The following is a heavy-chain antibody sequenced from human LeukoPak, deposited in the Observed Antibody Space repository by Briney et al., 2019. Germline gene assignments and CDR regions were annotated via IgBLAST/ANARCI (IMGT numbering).Heavy chain of an antibody. D-gene: IGHD3-10*01. CDR1: GDSISNTSYY. CDR3: ARVTGLWFGESAWFDP. V-gene: IGHV4-39*07. J-gene: IGHJ5*02. CDR2: IYFSGST. Sequence: SETLSLTCTVSGDSISNTSYYWGWIRQPPGKGLEWIGSIYFSGSTYYNPSLKSRVTISVDTSKSQFSLRLRSVTAADTAVYYCARVTGLWFGESAWFDPWGQGTLVTVSS.